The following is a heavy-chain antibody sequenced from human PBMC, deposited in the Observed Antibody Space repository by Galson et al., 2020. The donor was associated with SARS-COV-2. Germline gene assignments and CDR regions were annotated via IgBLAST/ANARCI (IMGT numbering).Heavy chain of an antibody. Sequence: SGSTLVKPTQTLTLTCTFSGFSLSTNGMRVSWIRQPPGKALEWLARIDWDDDKFYSTSLKTRLTISKDTSKNQVVLTMTNMDPVDTATYYWARLPDRFCSGGSCYSEAFDIWGQGTIVTVSS. D-gene: IGHD2-15*01. CDR1: GFSLSTNGMR. CDR3: ARLPDRFCSGGSCYSEAFDI. CDR2: IDWDDDK. J-gene: IGHJ3*02. V-gene: IGHV2-70*04.